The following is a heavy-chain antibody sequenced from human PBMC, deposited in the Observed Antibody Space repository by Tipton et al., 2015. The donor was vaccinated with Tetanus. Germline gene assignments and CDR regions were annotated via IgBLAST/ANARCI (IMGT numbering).Heavy chain of an antibody. Sequence: SLRLSCAASGFTFSSYAMSWVRQAPGKGLEWVAVIWYDGSNKYYADSVKGRFTISRDNSKNTLYLQMNSLRAEDTAVYYCARDSDGPVVTAMCYFDYWGQGTLVTVSS. V-gene: IGHV3-33*08. CDR1: GFTFSSYA. CDR3: ARDSDGPVVTAMCYFDY. J-gene: IGHJ4*02. CDR2: IWYDGSNK. D-gene: IGHD2-21*02.